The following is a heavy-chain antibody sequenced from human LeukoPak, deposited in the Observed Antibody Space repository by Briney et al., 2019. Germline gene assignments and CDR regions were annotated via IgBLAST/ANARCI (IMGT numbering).Heavy chain of an antibody. V-gene: IGHV4-59*01. D-gene: IGHD6-13*01. CDR3: ARAVPSEWQQPYNWFDP. CDR1: GGSISSYY. Sequence: SETLSLTCTVSGGSISSYYWSWIRQPPGKGLGWIGYIYYSGSTNYNPSLKSRVTISVDTSKNQFSLKLTSVTAADTAVYYCARAVPSEWQQPYNWFDPWGQGTLVTVSS. J-gene: IGHJ5*02. CDR2: IYYSGST.